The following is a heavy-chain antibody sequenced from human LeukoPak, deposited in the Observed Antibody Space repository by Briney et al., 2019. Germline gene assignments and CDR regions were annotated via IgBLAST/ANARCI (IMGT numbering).Heavy chain of an antibody. V-gene: IGHV4-59*01. CDR1: GGSISSYY. CDR2: IYYSGST. D-gene: IGHD5-18*01. CDR3: ARVVDTAMAPDWFDP. Sequence: PSETLSLTCTVSGGSISSYYWSWIRQPPGKGLEWIGYIYYSGSTNHNPSLKSRVTISVDTSKNQFSLKLSSVTAADTAVYYCARVVDTAMAPDWFDPWGQGTLVTVSS. J-gene: IGHJ5*02.